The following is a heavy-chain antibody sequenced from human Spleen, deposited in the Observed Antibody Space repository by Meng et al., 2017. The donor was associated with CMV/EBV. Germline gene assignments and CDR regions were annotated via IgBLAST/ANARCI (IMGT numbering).Heavy chain of an antibody. J-gene: IGHJ5*02. CDR1: GYSFPDYY. Sequence: KASGYSFPDYYMQWVRLAPGQGLEWMGWINPTSADTKSAQKFQGRVTMTRDTSLRTAYMELTRLKSDDTAVYYCARGKGFSYGVAFDPWGPGTLVTVSS. CDR2: INPTSADT. D-gene: IGHD3-3*01. V-gene: IGHV1-2*02. CDR3: ARGKGFSYGVAFDP.